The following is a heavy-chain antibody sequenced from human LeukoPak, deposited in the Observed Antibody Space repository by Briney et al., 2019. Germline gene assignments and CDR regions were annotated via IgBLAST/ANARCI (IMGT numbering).Heavy chain of an antibody. J-gene: IGHJ5*02. CDR1: GYTFTSYD. CDR2: MSPNSGNT. Sequence: ASVKVSCKASGYTFTSYDINWVRQATGQGLEWMGWMSPNSGNTGYAQKFQGRVTMTRNTSISTAYMELSSLRSEDTTVYYCARRGGITIFGVALNNWFDPWGQGTLVTVSS. D-gene: IGHD3-3*01. CDR3: ARRGGITIFGVALNNWFDP. V-gene: IGHV1-8*01.